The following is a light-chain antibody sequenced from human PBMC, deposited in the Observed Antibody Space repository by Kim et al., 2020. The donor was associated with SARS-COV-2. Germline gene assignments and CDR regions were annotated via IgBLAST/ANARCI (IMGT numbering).Light chain of an antibody. CDR1: QAISTW. J-gene: IGKJ5*01. CDR2: AAS. V-gene: IGKV1-12*01. CDR3: QVADSFPTT. Sequence: DVHLTQSPSSVSASVGDRVTITCRASQAISTWLAWYQQIPGKAPNLLISAASSLQSGVPSRFSGSGSGTHFTLTITNLQPEDFATYDCQVADSFPTTFGQGTRREIK.